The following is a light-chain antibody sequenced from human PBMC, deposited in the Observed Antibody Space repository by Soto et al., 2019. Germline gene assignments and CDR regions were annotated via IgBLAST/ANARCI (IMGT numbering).Light chain of an antibody. V-gene: IGLV2-14*03. CDR3: SSYTSSTTRV. J-gene: IGLJ3*02. CDR1: SSDVGDYNY. Sequence: QSALTQPASVSGSPGQSITISCTGTSSDVGDYNYVSWYQHHPGEAPKLMIYDVSNRPSGVSNRFSGSKSGNTASLTISGLQAEDGADYYCSSYTSSTTRVFGGGTKLTVL. CDR2: DVS.